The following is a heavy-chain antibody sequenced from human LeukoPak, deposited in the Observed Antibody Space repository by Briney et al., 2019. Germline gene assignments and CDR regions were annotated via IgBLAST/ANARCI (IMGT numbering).Heavy chain of an antibody. V-gene: IGHV4-59*01. D-gene: IGHD1-26*01. CDR3: ARVRPNHWETDFDY. J-gene: IGHJ4*02. CDR2: VYYSGST. Sequence: SETLSLTCTVSGGSISSYYWSWIRQPPGKGLEWIGYVYYSGSTNYNPSLKSRVTISVDTSKNRFSLKLSSVTAADTAVYYCARVRPNHWETDFDYWGQGTLVTVSS. CDR1: GGSISSYY.